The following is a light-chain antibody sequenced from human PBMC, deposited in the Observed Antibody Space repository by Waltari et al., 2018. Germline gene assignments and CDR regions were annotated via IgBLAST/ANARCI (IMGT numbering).Light chain of an antibody. CDR3: EQYDGSVVT. CDR1: QSVTSIS. CDR2: GTF. J-gene: IGKJ4*02. V-gene: IGKV3-20*01. Sequence: IVLTQSPGTLSLSPGERATLSCRASQSVTSISLGWYQQKPGQAPRLLIYGTFNRATGIPDRFSGSGSATDFTLTISRVEPEDFAVYYCEQYDGSVVTFGGGTKVEIK.